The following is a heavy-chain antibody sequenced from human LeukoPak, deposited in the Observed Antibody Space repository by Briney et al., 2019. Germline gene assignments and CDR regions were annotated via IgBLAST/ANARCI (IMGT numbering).Heavy chain of an antibody. J-gene: IGHJ5*02. Sequence: SETLSLTCTVSGGSISSYYWSWTRQPPGKGLEWIGYIYYSGSTNYNSSLKSRVTISVDTSKNQFSLKLSSVTAADTAVYYCARGNPLGRYFDWLPTMASWFDPWGQGTLVTVSS. CDR1: GGSISSYY. CDR2: IYYSGST. D-gene: IGHD3-9*01. V-gene: IGHV4-59*01. CDR3: ARGNPLGRYFDWLPTMASWFDP.